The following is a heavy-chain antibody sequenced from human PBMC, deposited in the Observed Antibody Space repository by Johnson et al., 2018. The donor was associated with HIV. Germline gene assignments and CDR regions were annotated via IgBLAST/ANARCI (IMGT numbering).Heavy chain of an antibody. J-gene: IGHJ3*02. Sequence: VQLVESGGGSVKPGDSLRLSCAASGFTFSDVWMTWVRQAPGRGLEWLGRIKTKTEGGTTDYAAPVKGRFTIASDDSINTVYLQMNSLKSEDMAVYYCTTGDCSGGSCHAFDIWGQGTMVTVSS. D-gene: IGHD2-15*01. V-gene: IGHV3-15*01. CDR3: TTGDCSGGSCHAFDI. CDR1: GFTFSDVW. CDR2: IKTKTEGGTT.